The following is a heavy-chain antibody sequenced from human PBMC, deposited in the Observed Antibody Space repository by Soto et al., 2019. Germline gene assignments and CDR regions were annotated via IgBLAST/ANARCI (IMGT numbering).Heavy chain of an antibody. CDR2: IYYSGST. CDR1: GGSISSGDYY. CDR3: ARGRRVATINFGIGY. D-gene: IGHD5-12*01. V-gene: IGHV4-30-4*01. J-gene: IGHJ4*02. Sequence: SETLSLTCTVSGGSISSGDYYWSWIRQPPGKGLEWIGYIYYSGSTYYNPSLKSRVTISVDTSKNQFSLKLSSVTAADTAVYYCARGRRVATINFGIGYWGQGTLVTVFS.